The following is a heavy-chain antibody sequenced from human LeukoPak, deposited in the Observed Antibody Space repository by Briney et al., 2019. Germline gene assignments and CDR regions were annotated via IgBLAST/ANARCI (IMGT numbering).Heavy chain of an antibody. CDR1: GFTFSSYA. CDR3: AKSQFGGVFDGFDI. Sequence: GGSLRLSCAASGFTFSSYAMSWVRQAPGKGLEWVSAIIGSGASTYYADSVKGRFTISRDNSNNTLYVQMNSLRAEDTAVYYCAKSQFGGVFDGFDIWGQGTMVTVSS. D-gene: IGHD3-16*01. V-gene: IGHV3-23*01. CDR2: IIGSGAST. J-gene: IGHJ3*02.